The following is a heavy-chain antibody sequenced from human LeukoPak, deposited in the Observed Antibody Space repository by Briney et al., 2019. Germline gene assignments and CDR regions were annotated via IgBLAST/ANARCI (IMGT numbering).Heavy chain of an antibody. J-gene: IGHJ4*02. CDR1: GFTFSSYA. Sequence: GGSLRLSCAASGFTFSSYAMSWVRQAPGKGLEWVSAISGSGGSTYYADSVKSRFTISRDNSKNTLYLQMNSLRAEDTAVYYCAKDRPSRYYYDSSGYYGWGQGTLVTVSS. D-gene: IGHD3-22*01. CDR2: ISGSGGST. V-gene: IGHV3-23*01. CDR3: AKDRPSRYYYDSSGYYG.